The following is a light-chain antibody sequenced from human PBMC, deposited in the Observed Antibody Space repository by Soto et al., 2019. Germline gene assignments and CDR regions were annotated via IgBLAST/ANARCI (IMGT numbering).Light chain of an antibody. J-gene: IGKJ4*01. CDR3: QQYGRSTFT. CDR1: QSVSSSY. Sequence: EIVLTQSPGTLSLSPRERATLSCRASQSVSSSYLAWYQQKPGQAPRLLIYGASSRATGIPDRFSDSGSGRNFTVTSNKLDHDEFAADYCQQYGRSTFTFGGGTKVEIK. V-gene: IGKV3-20*01. CDR2: GAS.